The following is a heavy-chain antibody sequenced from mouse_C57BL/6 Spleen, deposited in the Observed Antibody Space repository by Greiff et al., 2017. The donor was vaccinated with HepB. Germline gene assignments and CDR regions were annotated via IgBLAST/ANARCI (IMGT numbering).Heavy chain of an antibody. CDR2: IYPRSGNT. Sequence: VQLQQSGAELARPGASVKLSCKASGYTFTSYGISWVKQRTGQGLEWIGEIYPRSGNTYYNEKFKGKATLTADKSSSTAYMELRSLTSEDSAVYFCARGDYDYAYFDYWGQGTTLTVSS. CDR3: ARGDYDYAYFDY. CDR1: GYTFTSYG. J-gene: IGHJ2*01. D-gene: IGHD2-4*01. V-gene: IGHV1-81*01.